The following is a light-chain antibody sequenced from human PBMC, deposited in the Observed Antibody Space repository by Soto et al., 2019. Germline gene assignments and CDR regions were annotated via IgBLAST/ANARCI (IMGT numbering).Light chain of an antibody. Sequence: EIVMTQSPATLSVSPGERTTLSCRARQSVSSNFLDWYQQKPGQAPRLLIYGTSTRATGVPARFSGSASGTEFTLIISGLQSEDSAVYYCQQYNKWPPAFGQGTKVDIK. CDR3: QQYNKWPPA. CDR2: GTS. V-gene: IGKV3-15*01. CDR1: QSVSSN. J-gene: IGKJ1*01.